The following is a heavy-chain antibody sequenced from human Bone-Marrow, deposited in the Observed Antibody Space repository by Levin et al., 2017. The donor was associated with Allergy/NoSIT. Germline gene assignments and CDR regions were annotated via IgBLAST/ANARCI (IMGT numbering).Heavy chain of an antibody. V-gene: IGHV3-48*02. CDR3: AREYYYSDSSGYYSLFDY. CDR1: GFIFNSYS. D-gene: IGHD3-22*01. J-gene: IGHJ4*02. Sequence: LSLTCAASGFIFNSYSMNWVRQAPGKGLEWVSYISSSSTTTYYADSVKGRFTISRDNAKNSLYLQMNSLRDEDTAVYYCAREYYYSDSSGYYSLFDYWGQGTLVTVSS. CDR2: ISSSSTTT.